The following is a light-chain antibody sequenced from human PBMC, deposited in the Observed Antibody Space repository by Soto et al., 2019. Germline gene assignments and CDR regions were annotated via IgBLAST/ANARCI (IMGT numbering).Light chain of an antibody. V-gene: IGLV2-14*03. Sequence: QSVLTQPASVSGSPGQSITISCTGTSSDVGGYNYVSWYQQHPDKAPKLMIYDATHRSAGISDRFSGSKSGNTASLTISGLQAEDEADYYCSSYTSASASVVFGGGTKVTV. CDR3: SSYTSASASVV. CDR1: SSDVGGYNY. J-gene: IGLJ2*01. CDR2: DAT.